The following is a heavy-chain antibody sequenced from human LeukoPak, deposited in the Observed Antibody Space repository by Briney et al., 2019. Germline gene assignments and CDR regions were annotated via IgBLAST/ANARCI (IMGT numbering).Heavy chain of an antibody. Sequence: GGSLRLSCVASTFTFRTFWMRCVRQAPGKGLVRVSRINTDGSTSNNADSVKGRFTISRDNAKNTLYLQMNSLRVEDTAVYYCARDPQSGWLDYWGQGTLVTVSS. CDR1: TFTFRTFW. CDR2: INTDGSTS. V-gene: IGHV3-74*01. J-gene: IGHJ4*02. CDR3: ARDPQSGWLDY. D-gene: IGHD6-19*01.